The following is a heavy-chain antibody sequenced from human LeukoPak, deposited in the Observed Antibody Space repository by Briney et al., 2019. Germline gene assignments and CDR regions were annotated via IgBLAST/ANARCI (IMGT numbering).Heavy chain of an antibody. D-gene: IGHD2-2*01. J-gene: IGHJ5*02. V-gene: IGHV1-2*02. CDR1: GYTFTGYY. CDR3: ARESACGTTNCLAPADWLDP. CDR2: ISPNSGDT. Sequence: ASVKVSCKASGYTFTGYYMHWVRQAPGQGLEWVGWISPNSGDTDIAQEFQGRVTMTRDTSIATSYMEVDSLTSDDTAVYYCARESACGTTNCLAPADWLDPWGQGTLVIVSS.